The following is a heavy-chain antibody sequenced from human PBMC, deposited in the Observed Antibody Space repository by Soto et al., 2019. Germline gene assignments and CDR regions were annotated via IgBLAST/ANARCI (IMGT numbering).Heavy chain of an antibody. CDR3: ARKPETGTTVPCDY. Sequence: QVQLVESGGGVVQPGRSLRLSCAASGFTFSSYGMHWVRQAPGKGLEWVAVISYDGTEKYHADSVKVRFTISRDNSKNTLYLQVNSLRGEDTAVYYCARKPETGTTVPCDYWGQGTLVTVSS. D-gene: IGHD1-1*01. CDR1: GFTFSSYG. J-gene: IGHJ4*02. V-gene: IGHV3-30*03. CDR2: ISYDGTEK.